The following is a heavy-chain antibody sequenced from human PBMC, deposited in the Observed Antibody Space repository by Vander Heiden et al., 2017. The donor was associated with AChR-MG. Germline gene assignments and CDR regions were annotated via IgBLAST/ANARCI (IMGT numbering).Heavy chain of an antibody. CDR1: GFTFSAYA. J-gene: IGHJ6*03. V-gene: IGHV3-30-3*01. CDR2: ISYDGNNK. CDR3: ARRDHYYYYMDV. Sequence: QVQLVESGGGVVQPGRSLRLSCAASGFTFSAYAMPRARPAPGKGLEWVAAISYDGNNKYYADSAKGRFTFSRDDSNNTLSLQMNSLRTEDTAVYYCARRDHYYYYMDVWGKGTAVTVSS.